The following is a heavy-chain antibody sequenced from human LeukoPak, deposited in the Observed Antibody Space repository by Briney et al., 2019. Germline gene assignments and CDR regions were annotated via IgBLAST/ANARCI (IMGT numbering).Heavy chain of an antibody. CDR2: IYYSGST. CDR3: ARVARLSYYFDY. D-gene: IGHD5/OR15-5a*01. V-gene: IGHV4-39*07. CDR1: DGSISSSSYY. Sequence: PSETLSLTCTVSDGSISSSSYYWGWIRQPPGKGLEWIGSIYYSGSTYYNPSLKSRVTISVDTSKNQFSLKLSSVTAADTAVYYCARVARLSYYFDYWGQGTLVTVSS. J-gene: IGHJ4*02.